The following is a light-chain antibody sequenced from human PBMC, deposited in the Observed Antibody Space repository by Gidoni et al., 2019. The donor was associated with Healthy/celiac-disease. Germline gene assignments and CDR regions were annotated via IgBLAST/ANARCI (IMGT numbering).Light chain of an antibody. CDR1: QSISSY. J-gene: IGKJ4*01. Sequence: DIQMPQSPSSLSASVGDRVTITCRASQSISSYLNWYQQKPGKAPKLLIYAASSLQSGVPSRFSGSGSGTDFTLTISSLQPEDFATYYCQQSYSTPQELTFGGGTKVEIK. CDR2: AAS. CDR3: QQSYSTPQELT. V-gene: IGKV1-39*01.